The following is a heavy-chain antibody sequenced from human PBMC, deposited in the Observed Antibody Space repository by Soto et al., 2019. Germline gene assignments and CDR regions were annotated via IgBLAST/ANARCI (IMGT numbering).Heavy chain of an antibody. CDR3: AKEEVVVTSVPAPYYFDY. J-gene: IGHJ4*02. CDR1: GFSFRDYF. D-gene: IGHD2-21*02. Sequence: VQLLESGGGLVQPGGSLRLSCAASGFSFRDYFMSWVRQAPGKGLEWVSAISPSAGSTYYADSVKGRFTISRDNSKNTLYLQVNSLRAEDTAVYYCAKEEVVVTSVPAPYYFDYWGRGVLVAVSS. V-gene: IGHV3-23*01. CDR2: ISPSAGST.